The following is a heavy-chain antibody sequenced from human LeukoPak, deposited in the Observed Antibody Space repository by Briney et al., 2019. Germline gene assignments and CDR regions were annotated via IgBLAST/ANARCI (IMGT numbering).Heavy chain of an antibody. D-gene: IGHD6-13*01. CDR1: GYSFTSYW. J-gene: IGHJ5*02. V-gene: IGHV5-10-1*01. Sequence: GESLKISCKGSGYSFTSYWISWVRQMPGKGLEWMGRIDPSDSYTNYSPSFQGHVTISADKSISTAYLQWSSLKASDIAMYYCARRRRIAENWFDPWGQGTLVTVSS. CDR2: IDPSDSYT. CDR3: ARRRRIAENWFDP.